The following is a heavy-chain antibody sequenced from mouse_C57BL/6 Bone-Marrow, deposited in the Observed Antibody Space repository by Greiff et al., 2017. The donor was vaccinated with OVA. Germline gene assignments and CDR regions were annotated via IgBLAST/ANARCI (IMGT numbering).Heavy chain of an antibody. CDR1: GYTFTSYW. J-gene: IGHJ2*01. V-gene: IGHV1-52*01. Sequence: QVQLQQPGAELVRPGSSVKLSCKASGYTFTSYWMHWVKQRPIQGLEWIGNIDPSDSETHYNQKFKDKATLTVDKSSSTAYMQLSSLTSEDSAVYDYARRRYYYGTTDYWGQGTTLTVSS. D-gene: IGHD1-1*01. CDR3: ARRRYYYGTTDY. CDR2: IDPSDSET.